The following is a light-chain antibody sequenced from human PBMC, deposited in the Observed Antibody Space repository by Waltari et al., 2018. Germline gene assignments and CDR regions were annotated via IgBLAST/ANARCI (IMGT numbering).Light chain of an antibody. J-gene: IGLJ2*01. V-gene: IGLV3-1*01. CDR2: ARD. CDR1: NLGNKY. Sequence: SYDLTQPPSVSVSPGQTVTISCSGHNLGNKYVSWYQQKAGQAPLLVVYARDRRPSGIPERFSGSNSDTTATLTISGTQAIDEADYYCQTWDSRLVVFGGGTKLTVL. CDR3: QTWDSRLVV.